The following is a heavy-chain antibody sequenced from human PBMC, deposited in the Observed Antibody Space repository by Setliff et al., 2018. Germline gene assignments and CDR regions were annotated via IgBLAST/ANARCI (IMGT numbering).Heavy chain of an antibody. D-gene: IGHD3-10*01. J-gene: IGHJ6*03. V-gene: IGHV4-4*08. Sequence: SETLSLTCTVSGGSISSYYWSWIRQPPGKGLEWIGYIYTSGSTQYNPSLKGRVTMSADASKNQLYLSLTSVSVADTAMYYCARSHYYASGNSHYYYMDVWGKGTAVTVSS. CDR2: IYTSGST. CDR3: ARSHYYASGNSHYYYMDV. CDR1: GGSISSYY.